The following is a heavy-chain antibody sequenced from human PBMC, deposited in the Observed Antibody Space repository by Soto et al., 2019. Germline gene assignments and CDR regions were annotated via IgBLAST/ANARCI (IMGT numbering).Heavy chain of an antibody. CDR3: ASRAQRMYYFDY. CDR1: GGSISSSSYY. CDR2: IYYSGST. Sequence: PSETLSLTCTVSGGSISSSSYYWGWIRQPPGKGLEWIGSIYYSGSTYYNPSLKSRVTISVDTSKNQFSLKLSSVTAADTAVYYCASRAQRMYYFDYWGQGTLVTVSS. V-gene: IGHV4-39*01. J-gene: IGHJ4*02.